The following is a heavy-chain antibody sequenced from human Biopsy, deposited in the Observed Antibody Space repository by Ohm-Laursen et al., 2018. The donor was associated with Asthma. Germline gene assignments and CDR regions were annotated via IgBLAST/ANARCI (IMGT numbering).Heavy chain of an antibody. D-gene: IGHD3-22*01. V-gene: IGHV4-31*02. CDR1: YRSITSGGYY. Sequence: PSETLSLTCNVSYRSITSGGYYWTWIRQHTGKGLEWIGFIYYSGSTYYNPTLKSRVSISIDTSKNQFSLKLSSVTAADTAVYYCARAQDYYDSRGYYISFNYWGQGTLGTVTS. CDR2: IYYSGST. J-gene: IGHJ4*02. CDR3: ARAQDYYDSRGYYISFNY.